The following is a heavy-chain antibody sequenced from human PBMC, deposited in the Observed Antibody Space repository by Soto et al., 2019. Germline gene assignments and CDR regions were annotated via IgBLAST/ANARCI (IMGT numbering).Heavy chain of an antibody. J-gene: IGHJ3*01. CDR3: VKRGRNWGAFDF. Sequence: VQLLESGGDLVQPGGSLRLSFVGSGFILNNYAISLVRQAPGKGLEWVSTIGGTDGDSDGVPWYEDSVKGRFTISRDSSANTLFLHMDNLRAEDSALYYCVKRGRNWGAFDFWGQGTTVVVSS. D-gene: IGHD7-27*01. V-gene: IGHV3-23*01. CDR2: IGGTDGDSDGVP. CDR1: GFILNNYA.